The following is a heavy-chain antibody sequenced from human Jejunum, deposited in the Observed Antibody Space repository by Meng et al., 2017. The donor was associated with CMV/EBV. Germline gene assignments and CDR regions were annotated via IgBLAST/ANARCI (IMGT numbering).Heavy chain of an antibody. D-gene: IGHD2-15*01. J-gene: IGHJ5*02. CDR1: GFTFSTYW. Sequence: RIACAAYGFTFSTYWMYWVRQAPGKGLLWVSQINDDGSDTTYADSVKGRFTISRDNAKNTLYLQMNSLRGEDTAVYYCTRGDMGFDPWGQGTLVTVSS. CDR2: INDDGSDT. V-gene: IGHV3-74*01. CDR3: TRGDMGFDP.